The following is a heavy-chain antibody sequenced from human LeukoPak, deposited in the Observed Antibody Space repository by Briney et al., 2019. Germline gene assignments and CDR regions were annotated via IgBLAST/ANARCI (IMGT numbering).Heavy chain of an antibody. CDR1: GFTFDDYA. V-gene: IGHV3-43D*03. J-gene: IGHJ6*03. CDR2: ISWVGGST. Sequence: PGGSLRLSCAASGFTFDDYAMDWVRQAPGKGLEWVSLISWVGGSTYYADSVKGRFTISRDNSKNSLYLQMNSLRAEDTALYYCAKGAVGATSPYYYYYMDVWGKGTTVTVSS. CDR3: AKGAVGATSPYYYYYMDV. D-gene: IGHD1-26*01.